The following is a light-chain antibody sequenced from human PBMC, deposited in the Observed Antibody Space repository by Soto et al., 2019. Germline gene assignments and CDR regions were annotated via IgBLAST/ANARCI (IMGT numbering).Light chain of an antibody. CDR2: GAS. V-gene: IGKV3-20*01. J-gene: IGKJ1*01. CDR1: ESVDSNY. CDR3: QQYNNWPWT. Sequence: EIVLTQSPGTLSLSPGERATLSCRASESVDSNYLAWYQQKSGQAPRLLISGASSRATGIPDRFSGSGSGTDFTLTISSLQSEDFAVYYCQQYNNWPWTFGQGTKVDI.